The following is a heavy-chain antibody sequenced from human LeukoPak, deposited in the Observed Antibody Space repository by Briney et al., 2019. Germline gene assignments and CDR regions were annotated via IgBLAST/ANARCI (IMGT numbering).Heavy chain of an antibody. D-gene: IGHD2-21*02. CDR3: ARVPYCGGDCPILGYFDY. CDR1: GGSISSGGYS. CDR2: INHSGST. Sequence: PSQTLSLTCAVSGGSISSGGYSWSWIRQPPGKGLEWIGEINHSGSTNYNPSLKSRVTISVDTSKNQFSLKLSSVTAADTAVYYCARVPYCGGDCPILGYFDYWGQGTLVTVSS. J-gene: IGHJ4*02. V-gene: IGHV4-30-2*01.